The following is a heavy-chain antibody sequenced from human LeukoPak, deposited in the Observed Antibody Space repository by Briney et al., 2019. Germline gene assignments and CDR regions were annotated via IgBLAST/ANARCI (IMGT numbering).Heavy chain of an antibody. CDR1: GGSISSGSYY. Sequence: SETLSLTCTVSGGSISSGSYYWSWIRQPAGKGLEWIGRIYTSGSTNYNPSLKSRVTISVGTSKNRFSLKLSSVTAADTAVYYCARIEVGATPAYFDYWGQGTLVTVSS. CDR3: ARIEVGATPAYFDY. CDR2: IYTSGST. J-gene: IGHJ4*02. D-gene: IGHD1-26*01. V-gene: IGHV4-61*02.